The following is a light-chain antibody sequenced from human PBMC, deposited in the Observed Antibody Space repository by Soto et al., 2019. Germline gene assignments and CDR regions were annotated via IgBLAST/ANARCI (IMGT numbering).Light chain of an antibody. CDR3: QQYNNWPL. CDR1: QSVSSN. Sequence: EIVMTQSPATLSVSPGERATLSCRASQSVSSNLAWYQQKPGQAPRLLIYGASTRATGIPARFSGSRSGTEFTLTISSLQSEDFAVYYCQQYNNWPLFGPGTKVDIK. CDR2: GAS. V-gene: IGKV3-15*01. J-gene: IGKJ3*01.